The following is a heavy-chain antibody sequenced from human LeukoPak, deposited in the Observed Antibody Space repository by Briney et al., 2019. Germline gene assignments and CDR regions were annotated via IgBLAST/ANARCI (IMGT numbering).Heavy chain of an antibody. J-gene: IGHJ6*02. D-gene: IGHD2-8*01. Sequence: GGSLRLSCAASGFTFDDYAMHWVRQAPGKGLEWVSLISGDGGSTYYADSVKGRFTISRDNSKNSLYLQMNSLRTEDTALYYCAKDLHLIYCYYGMDVWGQGTTITVSS. CDR1: GFTFDDYA. V-gene: IGHV3-43*02. CDR3: AKDLHLIYCYYGMDV. CDR2: ISGDGGST.